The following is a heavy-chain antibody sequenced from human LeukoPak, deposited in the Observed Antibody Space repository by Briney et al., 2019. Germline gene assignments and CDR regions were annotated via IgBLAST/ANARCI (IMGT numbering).Heavy chain of an antibody. CDR1: GFTFLPYE. J-gene: IGHJ6*03. CDR2: IGTTGDT. Sequence: GGSLRLSCQASGFTFLPYEWHWVGQPTGKGLDGVSAIGTTGDTYYPGSVKGRFTISRENAKNSLYLQMNSLRAGDTAVYYCARDRGGGHMDVWGKGTTVTISS. D-gene: IGHD2-15*01. V-gene: IGHV3-13*01. CDR3: ARDRGGGHMDV.